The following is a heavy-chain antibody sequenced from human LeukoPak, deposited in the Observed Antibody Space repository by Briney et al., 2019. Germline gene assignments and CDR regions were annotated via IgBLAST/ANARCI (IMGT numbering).Heavy chain of an antibody. V-gene: IGHV1-2*02. J-gene: IGHJ4*02. CDR1: GYTFTGYY. Sequence: ASVKVSCKASGYTFTGYYMHWVRQAPGQGLEWMGWINPNSGGTNYAQKFQGRVTMTRDTSISTAYMELSRLRSDDTAVYYCARGLWFGELLDFDYWGQGTLVTVSS. CDR2: INPNSGGT. D-gene: IGHD3-10*01. CDR3: ARGLWFGELLDFDY.